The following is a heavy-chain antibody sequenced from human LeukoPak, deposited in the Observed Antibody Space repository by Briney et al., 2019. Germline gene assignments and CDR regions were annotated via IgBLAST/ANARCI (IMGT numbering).Heavy chain of an antibody. V-gene: IGHV4-39*07. CDR1: GGPIMTHPYY. CDR2: IFYDGTT. Sequence: PSETLSLTCAVSGGPIMTHPYYWGWIRQPPGKGLEWLGSIFYDGTTYYSPSLKSRVSVSADTSRNQFSLSLTSASAADTAVYYCVRSGVVLRTGFDFWGQGALVTVSS. D-gene: IGHD3-16*01. J-gene: IGHJ4*02. CDR3: VRSGVVLRTGFDF.